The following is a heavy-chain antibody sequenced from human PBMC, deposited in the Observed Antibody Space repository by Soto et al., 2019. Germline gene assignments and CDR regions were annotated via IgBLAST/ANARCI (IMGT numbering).Heavy chain of an antibody. V-gene: IGHV3-66*01. CDR1: GFTVTSND. Sequence: GGSLRLSCAASGFTVTSNDMSWVRQAPGKGLEWVSVIYSGGSTYYADSVKGRFTISRDNSKNTLYLQMNSLRAEDTAVYYCARNAYRSGYYMDYWGQGTLVTVSS. CDR3: ARNAYRSGYYMDY. J-gene: IGHJ4*02. CDR2: IYSGGST. D-gene: IGHD3-3*01.